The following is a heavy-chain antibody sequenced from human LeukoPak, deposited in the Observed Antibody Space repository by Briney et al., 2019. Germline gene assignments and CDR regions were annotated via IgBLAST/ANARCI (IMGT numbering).Heavy chain of an antibody. D-gene: IGHD3-10*01. V-gene: IGHV5-51*01. CDR1: GYSSTSYW. CDR2: IYPGDSDT. Sequence: GESLKISCRGSGYSSTSYWIGCVRRMPRKSLEWMVIIYPGDSDTRYSPSFQGQVTISADKSISTAYLQWSSLKASDTAMYYCARQGITMVRGVIISPCYGMDVWGQGTTVTVSS. CDR3: ARQGITMVRGVIISPCYGMDV. J-gene: IGHJ6*02.